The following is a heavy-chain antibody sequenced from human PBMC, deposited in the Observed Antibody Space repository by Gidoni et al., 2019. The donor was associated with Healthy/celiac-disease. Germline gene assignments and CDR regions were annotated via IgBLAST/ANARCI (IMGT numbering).Heavy chain of an antibody. Sequence: VQPGGSLRLSCAASGFTFSSYAMSLVRQAPGKGLEWVSAISGRGGSTYYADSVKGRFTISRDNSKNTLYLQMNSLRAEDTAVYYCAKAYYDMLTGYPSNYYYYYGMDVWGQGTTVTVSS. D-gene: IGHD3-9*01. V-gene: IGHV3-23*01. CDR1: GFTFSSYA. J-gene: IGHJ6*02. CDR3: AKAYYDMLTGYPSNYYYYYGMDV. CDR2: ISGRGGST.